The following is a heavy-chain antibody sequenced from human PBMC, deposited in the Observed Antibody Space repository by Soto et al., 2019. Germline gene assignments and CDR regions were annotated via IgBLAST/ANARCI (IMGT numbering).Heavy chain of an antibody. CDR1: DDSISSYY. J-gene: IGHJ4*02. CDR2: IYYSGST. Sequence: SETLSLTCTVSDDSISSYYWGWIRQPPGKGLEWIGYIYYSGSTNKSPSLKSRVTMSVDTSKNQFSLKLSSVTAADTAEYYCARLQTYSSTWHLDSWGPGTLVTVSS. D-gene: IGHD6-13*01. V-gene: IGHV4-59*08. CDR3: ARLQTYSSTWHLDS.